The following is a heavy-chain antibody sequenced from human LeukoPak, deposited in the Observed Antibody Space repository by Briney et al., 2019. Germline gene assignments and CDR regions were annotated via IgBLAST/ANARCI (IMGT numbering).Heavy chain of an antibody. CDR2: INPSGGST. J-gene: IGHJ3*02. CDR1: GYTFTSYY. CDR3: ARTYYDILTGWSVGAFDI. V-gene: IGHV1-46*01. Sequence: ASVKVSCKASGYTFTSYYMHWVRQAPGQGLEWMGIINPSGGSTSYAQKFQGRVTMTRDMSTSTVYMELSSLRSEDTAVYYCARTYYDILTGWSVGAFDIWGQGTMVTVSS. D-gene: IGHD3-9*01.